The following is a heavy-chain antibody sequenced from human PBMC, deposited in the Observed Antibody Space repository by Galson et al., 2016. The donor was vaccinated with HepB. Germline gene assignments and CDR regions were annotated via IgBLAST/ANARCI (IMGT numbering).Heavy chain of an antibody. CDR1: GFIFSTYW. Sequence: SLRLSCAASGFIFSTYWMSWVRQAPGKGLERVASISSSSATIYYVDSVKGRFAVSRDNAKNSVYLQMNSLRVEDTAVYYCTRDGALPGGWVWIDPWGQGTLVIVSS. D-gene: IGHD6-19*01. J-gene: IGHJ5*02. CDR3: TRDGALPGGWVWIDP. CDR2: ISSSSATI. V-gene: IGHV3-48*04.